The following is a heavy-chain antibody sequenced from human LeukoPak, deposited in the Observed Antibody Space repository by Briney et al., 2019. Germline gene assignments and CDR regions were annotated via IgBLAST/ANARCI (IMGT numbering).Heavy chain of an antibody. CDR1: GFTFSDYW. Sequence: GGSLRLSCVASGFTFSDYWMSWVRQAPGMGPEWVANIETDGDEKNYVDSVKGRFTNSRDNARNSLYLQMSSLRVEDTAVYYCARDIPSGFYTPDYWGRGTLVTVSS. CDR2: IETDGDEK. CDR3: ARDIPSGFYTPDY. V-gene: IGHV3-7*01. D-gene: IGHD5-12*01. J-gene: IGHJ4*02.